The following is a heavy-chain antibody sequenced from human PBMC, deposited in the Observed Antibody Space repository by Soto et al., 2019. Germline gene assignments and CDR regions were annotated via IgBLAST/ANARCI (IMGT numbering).Heavy chain of an antibody. CDR3: ARAGCDGGSCYTLVGLRYGMDV. V-gene: IGHV3-30-3*01. J-gene: IGHJ6*02. CDR1: GFTFSSYV. D-gene: IGHD2-15*01. CDR2: ISYDGNNK. Sequence: QVQLVESGGGVVQPGRSLRLSCAASGFTFSSYVMYWVRQAPGKGLEWVAVISYDGNNKYYADSVKGRFTISRDNSKNTLYLQMTILRAEDTAVYYCARAGCDGGSCYTLVGLRYGMDVWGQGTTVTVSS.